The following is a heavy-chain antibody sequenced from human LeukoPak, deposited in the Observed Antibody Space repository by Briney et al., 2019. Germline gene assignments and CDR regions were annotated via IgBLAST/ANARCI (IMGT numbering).Heavy chain of an antibody. J-gene: IGHJ4*02. V-gene: IGHV3-48*03. Sequence: GGSLRLSCAASGFTFSSYEMNWVRQAPGKGLEWVSYISSSGSTIYYADSVKGRFTISRDNAKNSLYLQMNSLRAEDTAVYYRARPVRGVQFDYWGQGTLVTVSS. D-gene: IGHD3-10*01. CDR3: ARPVRGVQFDY. CDR2: ISSSGSTI. CDR1: GFTFSSYE.